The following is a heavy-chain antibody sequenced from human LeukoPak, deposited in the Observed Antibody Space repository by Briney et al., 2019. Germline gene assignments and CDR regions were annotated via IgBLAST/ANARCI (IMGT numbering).Heavy chain of an antibody. CDR2: IKSKTDGGTT. CDR1: GFTFSNAW. D-gene: IGHD1-1*01. CDR3: TTEIRYNWNDVEDAFDI. J-gene: IGHJ3*02. V-gene: IGHV3-15*01. Sequence: GGSLRLSCAASGFTFSNAWMSWVRQAPGKGLEWVGRIKSKTDGGTTDYAAPVKGRFTISRDDSKNTLYLQMNSLKTEDTAVYYCTTEIRYNWNDVEDAFDIWGQGTMVTVSS.